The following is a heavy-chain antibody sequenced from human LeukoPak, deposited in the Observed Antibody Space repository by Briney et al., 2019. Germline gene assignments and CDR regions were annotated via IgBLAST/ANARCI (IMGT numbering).Heavy chain of an antibody. Sequence: KPSETLSLTCTVSGGSISSSSYYWGWIRQPPGKGLEWIGSIYYSGSTYYNPSLKSRVTISVDTSKNQFSLKLSSVTAADTAVYYCARGAYGDYFYWGQGTLVTVSS. CDR3: ARGAYGDYFY. J-gene: IGHJ4*02. V-gene: IGHV4-39*01. CDR1: GGSISSSSYY. D-gene: IGHD4-17*01. CDR2: IYYSGST.